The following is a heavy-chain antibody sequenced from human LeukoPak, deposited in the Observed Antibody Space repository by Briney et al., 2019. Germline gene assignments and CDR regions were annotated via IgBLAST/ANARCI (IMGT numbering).Heavy chain of an antibody. CDR3: ARRGKLWFGNWFDP. CDR1: GGSFSGYY. D-gene: IGHD3-10*01. Sequence: SKTLSLTCAVYGGSFSGYYWSWIRRPPGKGLEWIGEINHSGSTNYNPSLKSRVTISVDTSKNQFSLKLSSVTAADTAVYYCARRGKLWFGNWFDPWGQGTLVTVSS. V-gene: IGHV4-34*01. J-gene: IGHJ5*02. CDR2: INHSGST.